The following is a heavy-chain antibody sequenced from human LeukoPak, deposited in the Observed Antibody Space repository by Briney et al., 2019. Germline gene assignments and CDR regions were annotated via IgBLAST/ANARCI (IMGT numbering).Heavy chain of an antibody. CDR2: ISYDGSNK. V-gene: IGHV3-30-3*01. Sequence: PGRSLRLSCAASGFTFSNYAMHWVRQAPGKGLEWVAVISYDGSNKYYADSVKGRFTISRDNSKNTLYLQMNSLRAEDTAVYYCARDRIAAAGTGILCYWGQGTLVTVSS. D-gene: IGHD6-13*01. J-gene: IGHJ4*02. CDR3: ARDRIAAAGTGILCY. CDR1: GFTFSNYA.